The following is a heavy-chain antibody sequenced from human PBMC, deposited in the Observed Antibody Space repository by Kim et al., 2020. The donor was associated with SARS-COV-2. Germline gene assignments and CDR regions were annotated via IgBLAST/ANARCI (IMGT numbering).Heavy chain of an antibody. V-gene: IGHV3-33*01. CDR3: ARDDGIGVLGY. CDR2: IRYDGSNT. J-gene: IGHJ4*01. D-gene: IGHD3-16*01. CDR1: GFTFSSYG. Sequence: GGSLRLSCRASGFTFSSYGMHWVRQAPGKGLEWVAAIRYDGSNTYYADSVKGRFTISRDDSKNTLYLQMNSLRVEDTALYYCARDDGIGVLGYWGQEPWSPSPQ.